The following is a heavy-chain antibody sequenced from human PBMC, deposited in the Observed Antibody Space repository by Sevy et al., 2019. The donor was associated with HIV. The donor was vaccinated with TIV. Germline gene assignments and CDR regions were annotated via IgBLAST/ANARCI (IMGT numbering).Heavy chain of an antibody. CDR1: GGSVSSGSYY. Sequence: SETLSLTCTVSGGSVSSGSYYWSWIRQPPGKGLEWIGYIYYSGSTNYNPSLKSRVTISVDTSKNQFSLKLSSVTAAETAVYYCARDKKTVTTHYGMDVWGQGTTVTVSS. D-gene: IGHD4-4*01. J-gene: IGHJ6*02. V-gene: IGHV4-61*01. CDR2: IYYSGST. CDR3: ARDKKTVTTHYGMDV.